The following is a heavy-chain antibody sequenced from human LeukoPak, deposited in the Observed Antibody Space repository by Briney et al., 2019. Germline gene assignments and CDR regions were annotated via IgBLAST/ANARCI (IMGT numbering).Heavy chain of an antibody. J-gene: IGHJ3*02. D-gene: IGHD1-26*01. Sequence: SETLSLTCAVYGGSFSGYYWSWIRQPPGKGLEWIGEINHSGSTNYNPSLKSRVTISVDTSKNQFSLKLSSVTAADTAVYYCARVGSYDTDAFDIWGQGTMVTVSS. CDR1: GGSFSGYY. CDR2: INHSGST. CDR3: ARVGSYDTDAFDI. V-gene: IGHV4-34*01.